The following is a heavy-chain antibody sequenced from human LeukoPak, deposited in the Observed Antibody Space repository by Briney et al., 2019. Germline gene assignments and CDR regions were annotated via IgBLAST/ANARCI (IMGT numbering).Heavy chain of an antibody. V-gene: IGHV3-66*01. Sequence: PGGPLRLSCAASGFTFSSYAMSWVRQAPGKGLEWVSVIYSGGSTYYADSVKGRFTISRDNSKNTLYLQMNSLRAEDTAVYYCARDPKQAIRSGEFDYWGQGTLVTVSS. CDR1: GFTFSSYA. D-gene: IGHD3-16*01. CDR2: IYSGGST. J-gene: IGHJ4*02. CDR3: ARDPKQAIRSGEFDY.